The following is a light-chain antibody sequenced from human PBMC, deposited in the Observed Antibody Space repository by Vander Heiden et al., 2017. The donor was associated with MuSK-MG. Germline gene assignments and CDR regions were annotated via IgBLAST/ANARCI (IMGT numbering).Light chain of an antibody. J-gene: IGKJ3*01. CDR2: AAS. Sequence: DIQITHSPSSLSASVGDRVTITCRASQSISSYLNWYQQKPGKAPKLLIYAASSLQSGVPSRFSGSGSGTDFTLTISRLQPEDFATYYCQQSDSTPRTFGHGTKVDIK. CDR1: QSISSY. CDR3: QQSDSTPRT. V-gene: IGKV1-39*01.